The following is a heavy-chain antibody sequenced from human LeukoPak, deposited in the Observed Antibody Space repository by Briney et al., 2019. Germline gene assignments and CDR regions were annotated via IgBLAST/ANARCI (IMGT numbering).Heavy chain of an antibody. J-gene: IGHJ4*02. D-gene: IGHD1-26*01. CDR3: ARGPSGTYYDSFDY. CDR2: IYSGGST. V-gene: IGHV3-53*01. CDR1: GFTVSSNY. Sequence: GGSLRLSCAASGFTVSSNYMSWVRQAPGKGLEWVSVIYSGGSTYYADSVKGRFTTSRDNSKNTLYLQMSSLRAEDTAVYYCARGPSGTYYDSFDYWGQGTLVTVSS.